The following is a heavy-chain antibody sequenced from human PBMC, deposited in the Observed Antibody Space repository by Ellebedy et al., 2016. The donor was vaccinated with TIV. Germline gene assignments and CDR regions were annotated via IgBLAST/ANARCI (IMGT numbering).Heavy chain of an antibody. D-gene: IGHD6-25*01. CDR1: GHTFRGYY. CDR2: INPNSGGT. Sequence: ASVKVSCKASGHTFRGYYIHWVRQAPGHGLEWMGWINPNSGGTNHAQKFQGRLTLTTDTSINTAYMELNRLTSDDTAMYYCARDEVVGASRGYQFYGMDVWGQGTTVTVSS. V-gene: IGHV1-2*02. CDR3: ARDEVVGASRGYQFYGMDV. J-gene: IGHJ6*02.